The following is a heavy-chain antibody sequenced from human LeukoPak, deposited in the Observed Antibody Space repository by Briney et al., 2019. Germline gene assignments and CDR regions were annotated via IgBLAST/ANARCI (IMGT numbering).Heavy chain of an antibody. CDR1: GFTVSSNF. D-gene: IGHD5-18*01. V-gene: IGHV3-66*01. J-gene: IGHJ4*02. Sequence: GGSLRLSCAASGFTVSSNFMIWVRQAPGKGLEWVSLIYSGGTTYYADSVKGRFTISRDNSKNTLYLQMNSLRADDTAVYFCARRLNTATFDYWGQGTLVTVSS. CDR2: IYSGGTT. CDR3: ARRLNTATFDY.